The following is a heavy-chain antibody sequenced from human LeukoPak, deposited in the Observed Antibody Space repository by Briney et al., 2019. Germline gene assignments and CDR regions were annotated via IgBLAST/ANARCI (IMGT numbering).Heavy chain of an antibody. D-gene: IGHD3-3*01. J-gene: IGHJ4*02. CDR3: ARNGDIWSGYILDY. Sequence: SETLSLTCTVSGGSISSYYWSWIRQPPGKGLEWIGYIYYSGSTNYNPSLKSRVTISVDTSKNQFSLKLSSVTAADTAVYYCARNGDIWSGYILDYWGQGTLVTVSS. V-gene: IGHV4-59*01. CDR2: IYYSGST. CDR1: GGSISSYY.